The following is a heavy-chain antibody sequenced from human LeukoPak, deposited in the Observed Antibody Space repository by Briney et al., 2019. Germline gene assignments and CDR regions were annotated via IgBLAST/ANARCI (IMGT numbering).Heavy chain of an antibody. CDR3: ARRSGSYPTFGY. CDR2: INPNSGGT. CDR1: GYTFTGCY. Sequence: RASVKVSCKASGYTFTGCYMHWVRQAPGQGLEWMGRINPNSGGTNYAQKFQGRVTMTRDTSISTAYMELSRLRSDDTAVYYCARRSGSYPTFGYWGQGTLVTVSS. D-gene: IGHD1-26*01. J-gene: IGHJ4*02. V-gene: IGHV1-2*06.